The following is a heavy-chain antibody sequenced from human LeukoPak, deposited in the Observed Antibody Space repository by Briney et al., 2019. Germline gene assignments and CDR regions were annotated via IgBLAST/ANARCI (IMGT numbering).Heavy chain of an antibody. CDR2: IRYDGTHK. CDR3: ANEAFMRETDAFDI. V-gene: IGHV3-30*02. Sequence: QSGGSLRLSCAASGFTFSTYGMHWVRQAPGKGLEWVAFIRYDGTHKYYADSVKGRFTISRDNSKNTLYLQMTSLRVADTAVYYCANEAFMRETDAFDIWGQGTMVTVSS. CDR1: GFTFSTYG. J-gene: IGHJ3*02. D-gene: IGHD5-24*01.